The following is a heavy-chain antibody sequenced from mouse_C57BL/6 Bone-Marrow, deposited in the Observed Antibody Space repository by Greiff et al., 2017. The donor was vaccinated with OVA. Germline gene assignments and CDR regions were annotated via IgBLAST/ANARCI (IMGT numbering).Heavy chain of an antibody. CDR3: ALPGIGDFDY. Sequence: LVESGAELVKPGASVKLSCKASGYTFTSYCMQWVKQRPGQGLEWIGGIDPSDSYTHYNQKFKGKATLTVDTSSSTAYMQLSSLTSDDSAVYYCALPGIGDFDYWGQGTTLTVSS. CDR2: IDPSDSYT. V-gene: IGHV1-50*01. D-gene: IGHD4-1*01. CDR1: GYTFTSYC. J-gene: IGHJ2*01.